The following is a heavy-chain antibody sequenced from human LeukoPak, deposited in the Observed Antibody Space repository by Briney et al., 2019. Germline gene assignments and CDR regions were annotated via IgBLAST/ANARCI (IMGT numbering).Heavy chain of an antibody. CDR3: ARSRREVRGSNWFDP. V-gene: IGHV4-59*08. J-gene: IGHJ5*02. D-gene: IGHD3-10*01. CDR1: GGSISSYY. CDR2: IYYSGST. Sequence: SETLSLTCTVSGGSISSYYWSWIRQPPGKGLEWIGYIYYSGSTSYNPSLKSRVAISVDTSKNQFSLKLSSVTAADPAVYYWARSRREVRGSNWFDPWGQGTLVTVSS.